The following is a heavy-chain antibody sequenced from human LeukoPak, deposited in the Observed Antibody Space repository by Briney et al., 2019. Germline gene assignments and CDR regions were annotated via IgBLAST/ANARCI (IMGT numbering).Heavy chain of an antibody. CDR2: ISYSGST. V-gene: IGHV4-59*01. Sequence: SETLSLTCTVSGGSISTYYWSWIRQPPGKGLEWIGYISYSGSTNYNPSLKSRVTISIDTFKNQFSLELSSVTTADTAVYYCARGPFTMVRGVTFDYWGQGTLVTVSS. J-gene: IGHJ4*02. D-gene: IGHD3-10*01. CDR1: GGSISTYY. CDR3: ARGPFTMVRGVTFDY.